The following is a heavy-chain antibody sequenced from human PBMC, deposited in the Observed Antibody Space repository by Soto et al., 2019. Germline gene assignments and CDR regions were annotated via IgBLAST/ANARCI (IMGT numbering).Heavy chain of an antibody. CDR1: GFTFSSYA. V-gene: IGHV3-48*02. Sequence: PGGSLRLSCAASGFTFSSYAMNWVRQAPGKGLEWVSYISSSTNTIYYADSVKGRFTISRDNVKNSLFLQMNSLRDEDTAVYYCARGAPTEWGYYYGMDVWGQGTTVTVSS. CDR3: ARGAPTEWGYYYGMDV. CDR2: ISSSTNTI. J-gene: IGHJ6*02. D-gene: IGHD1-26*01.